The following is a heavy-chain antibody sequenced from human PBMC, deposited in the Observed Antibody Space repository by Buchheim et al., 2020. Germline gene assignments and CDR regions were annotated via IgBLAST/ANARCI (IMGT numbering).Heavy chain of an antibody. D-gene: IGHD2-2*01. CDR2: IYYSGST. V-gene: IGHV4-59*08. Sequence: QVQLQESGPGLVKPSETLSLTCTVSGGSISSYYWCWIRQPPGKGLGRIGYIYYSGSTNYNPSLKSRVPISVDTSKNQIPLKLSSVTAADPAVDYCARRGIVVVPAAAYGYYGMDVWGQGTT. J-gene: IGHJ6*02. CDR1: GGSISSYY. CDR3: ARRGIVVVPAAAYGYYGMDV.